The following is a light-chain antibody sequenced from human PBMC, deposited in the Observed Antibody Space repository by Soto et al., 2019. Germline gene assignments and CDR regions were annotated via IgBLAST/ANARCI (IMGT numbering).Light chain of an antibody. V-gene: IGKV3-20*01. J-gene: IGKJ1*01. CDR2: GAS. CDR1: QSVSDNY. Sequence: EIVLTQSPGTLSLSPGERATLSYRASQSVSDNYLAWYQRKPGQAPRLLIYGASSRASGIPDRFSGSGSGTDFTLSISRLEPEDFAVYSCRQDGFSLRTFGQGSKVEV. CDR3: RQDGFSLRT.